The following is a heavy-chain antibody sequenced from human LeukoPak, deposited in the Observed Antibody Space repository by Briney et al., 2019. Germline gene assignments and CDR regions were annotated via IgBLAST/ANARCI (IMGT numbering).Heavy chain of an antibody. V-gene: IGHV3-48*01. J-gene: IGHJ4*02. D-gene: IGHD3-16*02. Sequence: GGSLRLSCAASGFTFSSYSMNWVRQAPGKGLEWVSYISSSSSTIYYADSVKGRFTISRDNAKNSLYLQMNSLRAEDTAVYYCARDRYDYVWGSYRDYWGQGTLVTVSS. CDR2: ISSSSSTI. CDR3: ARDRYDYVWGSYRDY. CDR1: GFTFSSYS.